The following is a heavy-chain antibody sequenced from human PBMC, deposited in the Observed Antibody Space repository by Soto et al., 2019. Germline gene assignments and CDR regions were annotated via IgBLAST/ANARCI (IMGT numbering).Heavy chain of an antibody. Sequence: QVQLQESGPGLVKPSETLSLTCTVSGGSISSYYWSWIRQPPGKGLEWIGYIYYSGSTNYTPSLKSRVTISVDTSKNQFSLKLSSVTAADTAVYYCARNYGPGYTFDYWGQGTLVTVSS. CDR3: ARNYGPGYTFDY. CDR1: GGSISSYY. J-gene: IGHJ4*02. D-gene: IGHD3-10*01. CDR2: IYYSGST. V-gene: IGHV4-59*08.